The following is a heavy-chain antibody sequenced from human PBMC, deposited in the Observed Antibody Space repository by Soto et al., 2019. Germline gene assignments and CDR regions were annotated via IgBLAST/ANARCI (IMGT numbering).Heavy chain of an antibody. CDR3: ATVPYGDYYYYGMDV. V-gene: IGHV3-7*03. Sequence: GGSLRLSCAASGFTFSSYWMSWVRLAPGKGLEWVANIKQDGSEKYYVDSVKGRFTISRDNAKNSLYLQMNSLRAEDTAVYYCATVPYGDYYYYGMDVWGQGTTVTAP. CDR1: GFTFSSYW. CDR2: IKQDGSEK. J-gene: IGHJ6*02. D-gene: IGHD4-17*01.